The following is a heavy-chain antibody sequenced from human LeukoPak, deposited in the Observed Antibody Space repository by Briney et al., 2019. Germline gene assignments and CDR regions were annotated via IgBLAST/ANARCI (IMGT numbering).Heavy chain of an antibody. CDR1: GFTFSSYW. Sequence: PGGSLRLSCTASGFTFSSYWMHWVRQAPGKGLVWVSRINSDGSSTSYADSVKGRFTISRDNAKNTLYLQMNSLRAEDTAVYYCARGDLKYYYDSSGYQSGYWGQGTLVTVSS. CDR2: INSDGSST. CDR3: ARGDLKYYYDSSGYQSGY. V-gene: IGHV3-74*01. D-gene: IGHD3-22*01. J-gene: IGHJ4*02.